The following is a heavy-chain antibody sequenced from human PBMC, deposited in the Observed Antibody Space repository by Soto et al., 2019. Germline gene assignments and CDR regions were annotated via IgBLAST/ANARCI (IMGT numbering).Heavy chain of an antibody. CDR3: AREGVHCSSTSCYTG. V-gene: IGHV4-30-4*01. J-gene: IGHJ4*02. D-gene: IGHD2-2*02. Sequence: SETLSLTCTVSGGSISIGDYYWSWIRQPPGKGLEWIGYIYYSGSTYYNPSLKSRVTISVDTSKNQFSLKLSSVTAADTAVYYCAREGVHCSSTSCYTGWGQGTLVTVSS. CDR2: IYYSGST. CDR1: GGSISIGDYY.